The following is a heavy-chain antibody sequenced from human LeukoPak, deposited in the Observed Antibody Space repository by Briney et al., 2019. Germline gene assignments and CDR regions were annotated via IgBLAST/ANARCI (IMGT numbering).Heavy chain of an antibody. V-gene: IGHV3-11*04. CDR3: VREGYGSGSYYNVMNGPLGFSFGI. D-gene: IGHD3-10*01. J-gene: IGHJ3*02. CDR2: ISSSGNTI. Sequence: PGGSLRLSCAASGFTFSDYYMSWIRQAPGKGLEWVSYISSSGNTIYYADSVKGRFTISRDNAKNSLFLQMNSLRVEDTAVYYCVREGYGSGSYYNVMNGPLGFSFGIWGQGTMVTVSS. CDR1: GFTFSDYY.